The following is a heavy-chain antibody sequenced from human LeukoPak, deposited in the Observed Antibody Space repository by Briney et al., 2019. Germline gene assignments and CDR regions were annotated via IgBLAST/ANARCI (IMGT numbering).Heavy chain of an antibody. CDR2: INSDGRST. CDR1: GFTFSSYW. D-gene: IGHD4-17*01. J-gene: IGHJ4*02. CDR3: ARANGDLWVDY. Sequence: GGSLRLSCAASGFTFSSYWMHWVRQAPGKGLVWVSRINSDGRSTIYADSVKGRFTISRANARNTLYLQMNSLRAEGTAVCYCARANGDLWVDYWGQGTLVTVSS. V-gene: IGHV3-74*01.